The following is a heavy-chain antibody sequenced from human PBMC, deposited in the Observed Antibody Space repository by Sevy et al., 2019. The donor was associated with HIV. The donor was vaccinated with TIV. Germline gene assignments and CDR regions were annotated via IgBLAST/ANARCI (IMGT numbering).Heavy chain of an antibody. CDR2: ISNSGSII. D-gene: IGHD6-13*01. CDR1: GFTFSSYE. V-gene: IGHV3-48*03. CDR3: AREDGSRQYFQY. Sequence: GRSLRLSCVASGFTFSSYEMNWVRQAPGKGLEWVSHISNSGSIIYYEDSVKGRFTISRDNAKNSLHLQMNSLRAEDTAVYYCAREDGSRQYFQYWGQGTLVTVSS. J-gene: IGHJ1*01.